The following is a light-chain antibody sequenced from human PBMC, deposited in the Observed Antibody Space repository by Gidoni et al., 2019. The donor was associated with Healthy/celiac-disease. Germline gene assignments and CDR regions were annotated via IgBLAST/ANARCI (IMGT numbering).Light chain of an antibody. CDR3: SSYTSSSTQV. CDR1: SSDVGGYNY. J-gene: IGLJ1*01. Sequence: QPALTQPASVSGARGQSITISCTGTSSDVGGYNYVSWYQQHPGKAPKLMIYEVSNRPSGVSNRFSGSKSGNTASLTISGLQAEDEADYDCSSYTSSSTQVFGTGTKVTVL. V-gene: IGLV2-14*01. CDR2: EVS.